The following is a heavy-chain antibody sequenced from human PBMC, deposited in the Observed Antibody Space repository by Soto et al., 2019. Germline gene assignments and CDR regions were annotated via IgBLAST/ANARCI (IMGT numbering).Heavy chain of an antibody. V-gene: IGHV1-69*13. CDR3: VREVDMYYYDSSGYTPAYFDS. CDR1: GGTFSSYA. J-gene: IGHJ4*02. Sequence: SVKVSCKASGGTFSSYAISCVRQAPGQGLEWMGGIIPIFGTTNYAQKFQGRVTITADESTSTAYMELSSLRSEDTAVYYCVREVDMYYYDSSGYTPAYFDSWGQGALVTVS. D-gene: IGHD3-22*01. CDR2: IIPIFGTT.